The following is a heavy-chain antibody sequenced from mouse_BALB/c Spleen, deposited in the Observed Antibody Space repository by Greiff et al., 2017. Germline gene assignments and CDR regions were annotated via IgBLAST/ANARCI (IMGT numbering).Heavy chain of an antibody. J-gene: IGHJ4*01. D-gene: IGHD1-1*01. V-gene: IGHV1-69*02. CDR2: IDPSDSDT. Sequence: QVQLQQPGAELVKPGAPVKLSCKASGYTFTSYWMNWVKQRPGRGLEWIGRIDPSDSDTHYNQKFKDKATLTVDKSSSTAYIQLSSLTSEDSAVYYCALVGVVAPYAMDYWGQGTSVTVSS. CDR1: GYTFTSYW. CDR3: ALVGVVAPYAMDY.